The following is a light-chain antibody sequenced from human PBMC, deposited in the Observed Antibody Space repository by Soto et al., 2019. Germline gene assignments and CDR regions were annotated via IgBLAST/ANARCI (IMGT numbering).Light chain of an antibody. Sequence: QSALTQPRSVSGSPGQSVTISCTGTSGDVGGYNYVSWYQHRPGEAPQLMIYDVTERPSGVPDRFSGSKSGNTASLTISGLQADDEADYYCSAYAGTDTWVFGGGTKLTVL. CDR3: SAYAGTDTWV. J-gene: IGLJ3*02. V-gene: IGLV2-11*01. CDR1: SGDVGGYNY. CDR2: DVT.